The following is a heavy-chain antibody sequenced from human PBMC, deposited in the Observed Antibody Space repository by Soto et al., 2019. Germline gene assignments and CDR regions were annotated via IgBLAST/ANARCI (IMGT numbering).Heavy chain of an antibody. J-gene: IGHJ4*02. V-gene: IGHV1-69*13. Sequence: SVKVSCKASGGTFSSYAISWVRQAPGQGLEWMGGIIPIFGTANYAQKFQGRVTITADEYTSTAYMELSSLRSEDTAVYYCASDRTGARGFGELYSSDYWGQGTLVSVSS. CDR3: ASDRTGARGFGELYSSDY. CDR2: IIPIFGTA. D-gene: IGHD3-10*01. CDR1: GGTFSSYA.